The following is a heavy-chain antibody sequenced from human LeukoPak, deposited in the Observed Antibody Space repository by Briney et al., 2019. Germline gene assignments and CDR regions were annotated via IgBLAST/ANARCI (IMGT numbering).Heavy chain of an antibody. CDR2: ISSSASTI. D-gene: IGHD3-22*01. V-gene: IGHV3-48*03. Sequence: GGSLRLSCAASGFTFSSYEMNWVRQAPGEGLEWVSYISSSASTIYYADSVKGRFTISRDNAKNSLYLQMNSLRAEDTAVYYCAREGIWYYDSSGYYDYWGQGTLVTVSS. CDR1: GFTFSSYE. CDR3: AREGIWYYDSSGYYDY. J-gene: IGHJ4*02.